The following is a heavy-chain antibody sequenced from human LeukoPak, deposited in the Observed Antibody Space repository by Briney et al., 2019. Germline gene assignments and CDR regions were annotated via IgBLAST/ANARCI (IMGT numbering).Heavy chain of an antibody. Sequence: SQTLSLTCTVPGGSISSGGYYWSWIPQHPGKGLEWIGYIYYSGSTYYNPSLKSRVTISVDTSKNQFSLKLSSVTAADTAVYYCARLATLYYYYGMDVWGQGTTVTVSS. J-gene: IGHJ6*02. CDR2: IYYSGST. CDR1: GGSISSGGYY. V-gene: IGHV4-31*03. CDR3: ARLATLYYYYGMDV.